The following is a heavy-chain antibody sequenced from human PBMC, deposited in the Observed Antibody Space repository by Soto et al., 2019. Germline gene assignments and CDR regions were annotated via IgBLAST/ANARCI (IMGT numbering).Heavy chain of an antibody. CDR1: GYTFTSYG. CDR3: ARLIEDPAAFDI. Sequence: ASVKVSCKASGYTFTSYGISWVRQAPGQGLEWMGWISAYNGNTNYAQKLQGRVTMTTNTSTSTAYMELSSLRSEDTAVYYCARLIEDPAAFDIWGQGTMVTVSS. CDR2: ISAYNGNT. V-gene: IGHV1-18*01. J-gene: IGHJ3*02.